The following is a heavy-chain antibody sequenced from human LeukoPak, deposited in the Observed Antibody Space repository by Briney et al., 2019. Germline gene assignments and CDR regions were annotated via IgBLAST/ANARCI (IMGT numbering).Heavy chain of an antibody. V-gene: IGHV4-30-4*01. Sequence: SQTLSLTCTVSGCSISSGDYSWSWIRQPPGKGLEWIGYIYYSGSTYYNPSLKSRVTISVDTSKNQFSLKLSSVTAADTAVYYCAGSYGTFPRLSPWGQGTLVTVSS. CDR1: GCSISSGDYS. CDR2: IYYSGST. CDR3: AGSYGTFPRLSP. J-gene: IGHJ5*02. D-gene: IGHD5-18*01.